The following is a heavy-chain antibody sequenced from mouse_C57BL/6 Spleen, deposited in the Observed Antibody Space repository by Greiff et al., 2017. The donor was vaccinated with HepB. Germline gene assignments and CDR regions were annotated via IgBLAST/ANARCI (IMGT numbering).Heavy chain of an antibody. Sequence: VQLQQSGAELVRPGASVKLSCTASGFNIKDDYMHWVKQRPEQGLEWIGWIDPENGDTEYASKFQGKATITADTASNTAYLQLSSLTSEDTAVYYCTTRYYYGGSYWYFDVWGTGTTVTVSS. CDR3: TTRYYYGGSYWYFDV. CDR2: IDPENGDT. J-gene: IGHJ1*03. CDR1: GFNIKDDY. D-gene: IGHD1-1*01. V-gene: IGHV14-4*01.